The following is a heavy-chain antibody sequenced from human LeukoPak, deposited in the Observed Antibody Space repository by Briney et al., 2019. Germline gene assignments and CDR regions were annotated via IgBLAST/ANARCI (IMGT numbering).Heavy chain of an antibody. CDR1: GDSVSSNSAA. V-gene: IGHV6-1*01. J-gene: IGHJ6*03. D-gene: IGHD6-6*01. Sequence: SQTLSLTCAISGDSVSSNSAAWNWIRQSPSRGLEWLGRTYYRSKWYNDYAVSVKSRIAINPDTSKNQFSLQLNSVTPEDTAVYYCARDLRVSSSFLFPYMDVWGKGTTVTVSS. CDR2: TYYRSKWYN. CDR3: ARDLRVSSSFLFPYMDV.